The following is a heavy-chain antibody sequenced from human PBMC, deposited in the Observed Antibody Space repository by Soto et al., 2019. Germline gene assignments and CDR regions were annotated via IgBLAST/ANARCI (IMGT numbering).Heavy chain of an antibody. CDR2: IYRSGSA. V-gene: IGHV4-30-2*01. Sequence: PSETLSLTCAVSGDSISNGDYSWGWIRQQPGKGLEWIGYIYRSGSAYYNPSLKSRVSISIDRSMNQFSLKMTSVTAADTAMYYCARDQGDNSGWAAFDIWGQGTMVTVSS. D-gene: IGHD3-22*01. CDR3: ARDQGDNSGWAAFDI. CDR1: GDSISNGDYS. J-gene: IGHJ3*02.